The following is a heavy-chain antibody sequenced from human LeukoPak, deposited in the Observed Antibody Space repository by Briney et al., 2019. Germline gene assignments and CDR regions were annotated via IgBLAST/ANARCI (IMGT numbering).Heavy chain of an antibody. J-gene: IGHJ4*02. Sequence: GRSLRLSCAASGFIFSTYAMHWVRQSPDKGLEWVASISYDGSFKYYVGSVKGRFTISRDNSKNTLYLQMNSLRPEDTAVYYRAKGLRLDLGGLSTFDYWGQGTLVTVSS. CDR1: GFIFSTYA. D-gene: IGHD3-16*02. CDR2: ISYDGSFK. CDR3: AKGLRLDLGGLSTFDY. V-gene: IGHV3-30*18.